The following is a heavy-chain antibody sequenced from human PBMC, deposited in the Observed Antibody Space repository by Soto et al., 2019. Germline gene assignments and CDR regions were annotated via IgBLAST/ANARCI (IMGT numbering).Heavy chain of an antibody. V-gene: IGHV4-30-4*01. CDR1: GGSISSGDYY. J-gene: IGHJ5*02. Sequence: SETLSLTCTVSGGSISSGDYYWSWIRQPPGKGLEWIGYIYYTGSAYYNPSLKSRIIISVDTSKNQFSLQVSSVTAADTAVYYCARVLYYGSGTSDLWGQGTLVTVSS. D-gene: IGHD3-10*01. CDR3: ARVLYYGSGTSDL. CDR2: IYYTGSA.